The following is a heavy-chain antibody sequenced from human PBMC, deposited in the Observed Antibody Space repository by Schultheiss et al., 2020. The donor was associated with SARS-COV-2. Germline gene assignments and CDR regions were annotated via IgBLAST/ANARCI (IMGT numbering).Heavy chain of an antibody. CDR1: GFTFSSYA. Sequence: GGSLRLSCAASGFTFSSYAMSWVRQAPGKGLEWVSAISGSGGSTYYADSVKGRFTISRDNSKNTLYLQMNSLRAEDTAVYYCARDRVQWDYYDSSGSVAGAFDIWGQGTMVTVSS. CDR3: ARDRVQWDYYDSSGSVAGAFDI. D-gene: IGHD3-22*01. V-gene: IGHV3-23*01. CDR2: ISGSGGST. J-gene: IGHJ3*02.